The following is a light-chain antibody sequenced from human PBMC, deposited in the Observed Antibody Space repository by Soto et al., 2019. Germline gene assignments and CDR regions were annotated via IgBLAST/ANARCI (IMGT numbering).Light chain of an antibody. CDR3: QQYDSYPLT. J-gene: IGKJ4*01. V-gene: IGKV1-5*03. CDR2: KTS. Sequence: IQMTQSPSTLSASVGDRVTITCRASQSISSWLAWYQKKPGKAPNLLIYKTSSLESGVPSRFSGSGSGTEFTLTVNSLQPDDFATYYCQQYDSYPLTFGGGTKVEIK. CDR1: QSISSW.